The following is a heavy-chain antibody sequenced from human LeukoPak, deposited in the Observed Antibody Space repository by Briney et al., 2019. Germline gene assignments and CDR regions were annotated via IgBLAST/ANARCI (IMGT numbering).Heavy chain of an antibody. D-gene: IGHD3-9*01. CDR2: ISAYNGNT. CDR3: ARDFEELPWYFDY. J-gene: IGHJ4*02. Sequence: ASVKVSCKASGYTFTKHYMHWVRQAPGQGLEWMGWISAYNGNTNYAQKLQGRVTMTTDTSTSTAYMELRSLRSDDTAVYYCARDFEELPWYFDYWGQGTLVTVSS. V-gene: IGHV1-18*04. CDR1: GYTFTKHY.